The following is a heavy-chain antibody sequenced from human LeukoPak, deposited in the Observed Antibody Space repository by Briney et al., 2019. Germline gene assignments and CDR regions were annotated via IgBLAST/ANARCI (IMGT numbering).Heavy chain of an antibody. CDR3: ARAAGWELLEYYFDY. CDR1: GGSISSYY. CDR2: IYNSGNT. D-gene: IGHD1-26*01. J-gene: IGHJ4*02. Sequence: SETLSLTCTVSGGSISSYYWSWIRQPAGKGLEWIGRIYNSGNTNYNLSLKSRVTMSVDTSKNQFSLKLSSVTAADTAVYYCARAAGWELLEYYFDYWGQGTLVTVSS. V-gene: IGHV4-4*07.